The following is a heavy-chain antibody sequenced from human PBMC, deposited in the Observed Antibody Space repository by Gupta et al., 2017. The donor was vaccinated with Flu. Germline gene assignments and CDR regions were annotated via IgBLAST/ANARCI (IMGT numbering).Heavy chain of an antibody. CDR2: MFRSETT. V-gene: IGHV4-34*01. CDR3: ARGFSNSWEVLYA. J-gene: IGHJ6*02. Sequence: QVQLHQWGAGLLKPSETLSLTCDGYGESFSGYFWTWIRQPPGKGLEWIGEMFRSETTNYNPSLKSRVTISVDTSKNQFSLKLSSVTAADTAVYYCARGFSNSWEVLYAWGQGTSVTVSS. CDR1: GESFSGYF. D-gene: IGHD6-13*01.